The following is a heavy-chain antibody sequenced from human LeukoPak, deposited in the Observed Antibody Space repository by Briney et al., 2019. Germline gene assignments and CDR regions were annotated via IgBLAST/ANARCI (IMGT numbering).Heavy chain of an antibody. J-gene: IGHJ4*02. CDR3: VKEGGCSSTSCYASNFDY. CDR1: GFTFSSYA. Sequence: GGSLRLSCSASGFTFSSYAMHWVRQAPGKGLEYVSAISSNGGSTYYADSVKGRFTTSRDNSKNTLYLQMSSLRAEDTAVYYCVKEGGCSSTSCYASNFDYWGQGTLVTVSS. V-gene: IGHV3-64D*06. CDR2: ISSNGGST. D-gene: IGHD2-2*01.